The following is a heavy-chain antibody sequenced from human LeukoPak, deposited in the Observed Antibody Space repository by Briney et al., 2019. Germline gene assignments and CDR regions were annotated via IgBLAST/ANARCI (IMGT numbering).Heavy chain of an antibody. CDR1: GFTFSSYG. V-gene: IGHV3-23*01. CDR2: ISGSGHRT. J-gene: IGHJ4*02. CDR3: AKDWGEYFDYVWGSFTSFDS. Sequence: GGSLRLSCAASGFTFSSYGVSWVRQAPGKGLEWVSGISGSGHRTYYADSVKGRFTISRDNSKSTLYLQMNSLRAEDTAVYYWAKDWGEYFDYVWGSFTSFDSWGQGTLVTVSS. D-gene: IGHD3-16*01.